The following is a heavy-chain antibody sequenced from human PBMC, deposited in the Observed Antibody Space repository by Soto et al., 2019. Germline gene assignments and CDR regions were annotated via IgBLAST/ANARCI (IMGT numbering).Heavy chain of an antibody. V-gene: IGHV3-30*03. D-gene: IGHD3-10*01. J-gene: IGHJ6*03. Sequence: PGGSLRLSCAASGFTFSSYGMHWVRQAPGKGLEWVAVISYDGSNKYYADSVKGRFTISRDNSKNTLDLQMNSLRAEDTAVYYCASSGKGYYYMDVWGKGTTVTVS. CDR2: ISYDGSNK. CDR1: GFTFSSYG. CDR3: ASSGKGYYYMDV.